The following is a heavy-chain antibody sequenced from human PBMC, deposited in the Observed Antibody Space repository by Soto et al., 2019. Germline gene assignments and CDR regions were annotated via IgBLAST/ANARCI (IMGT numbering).Heavy chain of an antibody. D-gene: IGHD6-19*01. CDR3: ARGSGSGFAFDI. CDR2: LYSGGNP. V-gene: IGHV3-66*01. J-gene: IGHJ3*02. Sequence: GGSLRLSCAASGFTVSTNYLSWVRQAPGKGLEWVSVLYSGGNPYYADSVKGRFTFSRDNSKNTLYLQMDSLRAEDTAVYYCARGSGSGFAFDIWGQGTMVTVSS. CDR1: GFTVSTNY.